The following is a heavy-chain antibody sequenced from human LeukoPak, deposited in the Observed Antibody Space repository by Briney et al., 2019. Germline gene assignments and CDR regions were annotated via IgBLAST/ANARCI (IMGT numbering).Heavy chain of an antibody. CDR2: ISGNGDNT. CDR3: ARESNYDY. V-gene: IGHV3-23*01. J-gene: IGHJ4*02. CDR1: GFTFSSYA. Sequence: GGSLRLSCAASGFTFSSYAMSWVRQSPGKGLEWVSGISGNGDNTYYADSVKGRFTISRDNSKNTLYLQMNSLRAEDTAVYYCARESNYDYWGQGTLVTVSS.